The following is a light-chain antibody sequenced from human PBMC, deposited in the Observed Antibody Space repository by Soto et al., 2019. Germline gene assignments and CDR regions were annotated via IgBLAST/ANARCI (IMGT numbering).Light chain of an antibody. Sequence: DIEFPQATGTLSLSKGARSIRACRSSQTVNNNYLAWCQQKPGQAPRLLIYGASRRATGIPDRFSVSASGTDFSLTISRLEPEDFAVYFFQQYSDLPMTFGQGTRLEIK. J-gene: IGKJ5*01. V-gene: IGKV3-20*01. CDR2: GAS. CDR1: QTVNNNY. CDR3: QQYSDLPMT.